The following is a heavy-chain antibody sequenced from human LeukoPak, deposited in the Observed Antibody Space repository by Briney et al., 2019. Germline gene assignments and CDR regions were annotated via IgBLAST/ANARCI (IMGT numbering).Heavy chain of an antibody. D-gene: IGHD2-2*02. Sequence: PSETLSLTCTVSGGSISSYYWSWIRQPAGKGLEWIGRIYTSGSTNYNPSLKSRVTMSVDTSKNQFSLKLSSVTAADTAVYYCARDGVCSSTSCYRIPLGWFDPWGQGTPVTVSS. CDR3: ARDGVCSSTSCYRIPLGWFDP. CDR1: GGSISSYY. J-gene: IGHJ5*02. CDR2: IYTSGST. V-gene: IGHV4-4*07.